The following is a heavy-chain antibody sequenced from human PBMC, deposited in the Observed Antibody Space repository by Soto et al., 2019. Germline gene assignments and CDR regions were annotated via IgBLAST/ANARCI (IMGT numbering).Heavy chain of an antibody. CDR2: ISDDSSYI. J-gene: IGHJ5*02. Sequence: LRLSCAASGFMFSAYTMNWVRQAPGKGLEWLSSISDDSSYIDYADSLRGRFTVSRDNARNSPYLQIDSLGVEDTAVYYCATPYYCNHWGPGTLVTVSS. CDR3: ATPYYCNH. D-gene: IGHD3-22*01. CDR1: GFMFSAYT. V-gene: IGHV3-21*06.